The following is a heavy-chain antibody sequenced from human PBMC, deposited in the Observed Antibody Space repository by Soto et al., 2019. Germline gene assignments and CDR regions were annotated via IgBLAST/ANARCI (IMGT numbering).Heavy chain of an antibody. D-gene: IGHD5-12*01. CDR2: IKPDGSEK. Sequence: EVQLVESGGGLVQPRGSLRLSCAASGFTFNSYYMSWVRQAPGEGLEWVANIKPDGSEKYYVDSVEGRFTISRDNARNSLYLQMNSLRAEDTAVYYCVRDWRDGYDHSFNHWGQGTPVTVSS. CDR1: GFTFNSYY. J-gene: IGHJ4*02. CDR3: VRDWRDGYDHSFNH. V-gene: IGHV3-7*03.